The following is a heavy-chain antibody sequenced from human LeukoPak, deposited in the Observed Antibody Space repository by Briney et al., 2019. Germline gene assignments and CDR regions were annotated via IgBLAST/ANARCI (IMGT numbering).Heavy chain of an antibody. V-gene: IGHV3-30*02. CDR2: IRYDGSNK. CDR3: AKDRLGNYVGYYMDV. Sequence: PGGSLRLSCAASGFTFSSYGMHWVRQAPGKGLEWVAFIRYDGSNKYYADSVKGRFTISRDNSKNTLYLQMNSLRAEDTAVYYCAKDRLGNYVGYYMDVWGKGTTVTVSS. J-gene: IGHJ6*03. D-gene: IGHD4-11*01. CDR1: GFTFSSYG.